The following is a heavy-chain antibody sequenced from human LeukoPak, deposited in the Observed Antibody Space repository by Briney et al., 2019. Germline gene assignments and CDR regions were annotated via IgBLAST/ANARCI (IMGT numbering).Heavy chain of an antibody. V-gene: IGHV1-2*06. CDR2: INPNSGGT. CDR3: ARGIADKEGPSAEYFQH. J-gene: IGHJ1*01. CDR1: GYTFTGYY. Sequence: GASVKVSCKASGYTFTGYYMHWVRQAPGQGLEWMGRINPNSGGTNYAQKFQGRVTMTRDTSISTAYMELSRLRSDDTAVYYCARGIADKEGPSAEYFQHWGQGTLVTVSS. D-gene: IGHD6-13*01.